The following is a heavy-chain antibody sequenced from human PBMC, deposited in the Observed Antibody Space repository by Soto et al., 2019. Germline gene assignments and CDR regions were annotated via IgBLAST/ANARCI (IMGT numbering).Heavy chain of an antibody. CDR3: AKDTSSAGGAFDI. V-gene: IGHV3-9*01. D-gene: IGHD6-13*01. CDR1: GFTFDDYA. CDR2: ISWNSGSI. J-gene: IGHJ3*02. Sequence: EVQLVESGGGLVQPGRSLRLSCAASGFTFDDYAMHWVRQAPGKGLEWVSGISWNSGSIGYADSVKGRFTISRDNAKNSLYLQMNSLRAEDTALYYCAKDTSSAGGAFDIWGQGTMLTVSS.